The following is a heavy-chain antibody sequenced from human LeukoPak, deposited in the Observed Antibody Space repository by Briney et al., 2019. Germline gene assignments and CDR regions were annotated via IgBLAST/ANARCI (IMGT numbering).Heavy chain of an antibody. CDR2: IYPGDSDT. J-gene: IGHJ2*01. CDR3: ARQPLSHWYFDL. CDR1: TYSVTNYW. V-gene: IGHV5-51*01. D-gene: IGHD5/OR15-5a*01. Sequence: GESLKISCKGSTYSVTNYWIGWVRQMRGKGLEWMGIIYPGDSDTRTRTSLQGQVTISADKSISTAYLQWSSLKASDTAMYYCARQPLSHWYFDLWGRGTLVTVSS.